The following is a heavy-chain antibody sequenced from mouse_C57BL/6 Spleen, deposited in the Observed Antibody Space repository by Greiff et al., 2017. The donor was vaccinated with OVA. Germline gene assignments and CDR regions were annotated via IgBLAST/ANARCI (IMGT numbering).Heavy chain of an antibody. V-gene: IGHV1-22*01. CDR1: GYTFTDSN. Sequence: EVQLQESGPELVKPGASVKMSCKASGYTFTDSNMHWVKQSHGKSLEWIGYINPNNGGTSYNQKFKGKATLTGNKSSSTAYMELRSLTSEYSAVYYCARVIYDGAMDYWGQGTSVTVSS. J-gene: IGHJ4*01. CDR3: ARVIYDGAMDY. D-gene: IGHD2-3*01. CDR2: INPNNGGT.